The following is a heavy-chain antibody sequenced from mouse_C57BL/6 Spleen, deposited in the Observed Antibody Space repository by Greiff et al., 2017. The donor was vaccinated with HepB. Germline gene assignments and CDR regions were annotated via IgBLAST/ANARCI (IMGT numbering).Heavy chain of an antibody. J-gene: IGHJ2*01. CDR3: ARRGVAHFDY. V-gene: IGHV5-6*02. Sequence: DVKLVESGGDLVKPGGSLKLSCAASGFTFSSYGMSWVRQTPDKRLEWVATISSGGSYTYYPDSVKGRFTISRDNAKNTLYLQMSSLKSEDTAMYYCARRGVAHFDYWGQGTTLTVSS. CDR1: GFTFSSYG. CDR2: ISSGGSYT. D-gene: IGHD1-3*01.